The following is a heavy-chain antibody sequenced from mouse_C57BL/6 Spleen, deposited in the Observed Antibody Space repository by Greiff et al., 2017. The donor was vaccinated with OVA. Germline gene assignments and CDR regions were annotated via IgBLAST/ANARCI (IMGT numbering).Heavy chain of an antibody. V-gene: IGHV1-80*01. CDR2: ISPGDGAT. CDR1: GYAFSSYW. D-gene: IGHD2-5*01. Sequence: VQLQQSGAELVKPGASVKISCKASGYAFSSYWMNWVKQRPGKGLEWIGQISPGDGATNYNGKFKGKATLTADTSSSTAYMQLSSLTSESSAVYFCSRSYSNYDFDYWGQGTTLTVSS. CDR3: SRSYSNYDFDY. J-gene: IGHJ2*01.